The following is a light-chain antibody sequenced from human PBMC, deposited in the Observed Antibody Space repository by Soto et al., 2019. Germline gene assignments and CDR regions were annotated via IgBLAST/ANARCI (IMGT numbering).Light chain of an antibody. CDR1: HVVSNY. CDR3: QHYYSYPYT. J-gene: IGKJ2*01. V-gene: IGKV1-8*01. CDR2: AAS. Sequence: AIRMTQSPSSLSASIGDRVTITCRASHVVSNYLAWYQQKPGKAPKALIYAASFLQSGVPSRFSGSGSGTDFSLTFSILQSEDFATYYCQHYYSYPYTFGQGTTLQMK.